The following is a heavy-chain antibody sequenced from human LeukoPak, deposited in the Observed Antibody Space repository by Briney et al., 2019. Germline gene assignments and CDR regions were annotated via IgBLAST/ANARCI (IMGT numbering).Heavy chain of an antibody. Sequence: GESLKISCKGSGYSFSGYWIAWVRQMPGKGLEWMGIIYPADSDTKYSPSFQGQVTISADKSISTAYLQWSSLKASDTAMYYCARSGRLGYCSGGSCFRWDYWGQGTLVTVSS. CDR1: GYSFSGYW. J-gene: IGHJ4*02. CDR3: ARSGRLGYCSGGSCFRWDY. V-gene: IGHV5-51*01. D-gene: IGHD2-15*01. CDR2: IYPADSDT.